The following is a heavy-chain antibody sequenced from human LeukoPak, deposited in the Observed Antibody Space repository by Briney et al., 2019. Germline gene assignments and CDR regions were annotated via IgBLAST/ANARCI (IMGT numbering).Heavy chain of an antibody. CDR2: IYYSGRT. CDR1: GDSISSSSYY. Sequence: PSETLSLTCNVSGDSISSSSYYWGWIRQPPGKGLEWIGSIYYSGRTNYNPSLKSRVTISVDTSKNQFSLNLSSVTAADTAVYYCARQWDYFDYWGQGTLVTVSS. V-gene: IGHV4-39*01. CDR3: ARQWDYFDY. J-gene: IGHJ4*02.